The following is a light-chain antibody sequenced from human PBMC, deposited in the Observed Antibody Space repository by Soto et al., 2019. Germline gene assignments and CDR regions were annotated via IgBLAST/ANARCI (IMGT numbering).Light chain of an antibody. CDR3: QQYDSYSPS. CDR2: DAS. CDR1: QSISSW. Sequence: DIQMTESPSTLSASVGDRGTITCRASQSISSWLAWYQQKSGKAPKLLIYDASSLESGVPSRFSGSGSGTEFTLTISSLQPDDFAPYYCQQYDSYSPSFGQGTKVDIK. J-gene: IGKJ2*01. V-gene: IGKV1-5*01.